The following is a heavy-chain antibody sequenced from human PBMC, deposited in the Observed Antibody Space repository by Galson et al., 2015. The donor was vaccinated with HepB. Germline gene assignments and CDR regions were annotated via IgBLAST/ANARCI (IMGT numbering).Heavy chain of an antibody. CDR2: IIPLFGSA. V-gene: IGHV1-69*13. D-gene: IGHD3-22*01. CDR3: ARRHDTSGYYPY. Sequence: VKVSCKASGVTFSNYAISWLRQAPGQGLEWMGGIIPLFGSANYAQKLQGRVTITADESTSTTYMELSSLRSEDTAMYYCARRHDTSGYYPYWGQGTLVTVSS. J-gene: IGHJ4*02. CDR1: GVTFSNYA.